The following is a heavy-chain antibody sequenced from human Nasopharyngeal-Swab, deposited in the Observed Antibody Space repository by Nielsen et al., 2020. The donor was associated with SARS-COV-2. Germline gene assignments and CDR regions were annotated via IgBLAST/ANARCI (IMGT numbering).Heavy chain of an antibody. D-gene: IGHD3-10*01. J-gene: IGHJ4*02. CDR3: ARDPGRGFDY. Sequence: WIRQPPGKGLEWIGEINHTGSTNYNPSLKSRVTISVDTSKNQFSLKLSSVTAADTAVYYCARDPGRGFDYRGQGTLVTVSS. CDR2: INHTGST. V-gene: IGHV4-34*01.